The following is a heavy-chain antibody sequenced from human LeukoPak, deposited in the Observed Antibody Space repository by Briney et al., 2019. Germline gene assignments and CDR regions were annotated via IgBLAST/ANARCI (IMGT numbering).Heavy chain of an antibody. Sequence: GGSLRLSCAASGFTFRSYVIHWVRQAPGKGLEWVAVTSSDLNVELYADSVKGRFTISRDNSRSTLYLQMNSLRPEDTAIYYCAREGYYGSGSPPSLYFDYWGQGTLVTVSS. V-gene: IGHV3-30-3*01. CDR1: GFTFRSYV. J-gene: IGHJ4*02. CDR3: AREGYYGSGSPPSLYFDY. CDR2: TSSDLNVE. D-gene: IGHD3-10*01.